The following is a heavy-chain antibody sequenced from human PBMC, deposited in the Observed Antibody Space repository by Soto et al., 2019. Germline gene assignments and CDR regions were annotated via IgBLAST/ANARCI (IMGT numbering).Heavy chain of an antibody. CDR2: ISSSGSTI. CDR3: ARARGYSYAMGY. D-gene: IGHD5-18*01. J-gene: IGHJ4*02. CDR1: GFTFSSYE. Sequence: EVQLVESGGGLVQPGGSLRLSCAASGFTFSSYEMNWVRQAPGKGLEWVSYISSSGSTIYYADSVKGRFTISRDNAKNSLYLQMNSLRAEDTAVYYCARARGYSYAMGYWGQGTLVTVSS. V-gene: IGHV3-48*03.